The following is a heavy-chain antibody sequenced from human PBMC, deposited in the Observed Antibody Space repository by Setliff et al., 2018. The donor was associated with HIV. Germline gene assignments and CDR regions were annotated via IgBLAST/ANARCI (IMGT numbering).Heavy chain of an antibody. CDR3: ARAGSYRFDY. J-gene: IGHJ4*02. D-gene: IGHD3-10*01. V-gene: IGHV3-74*01. Sequence: GGSLRLSCAASEFTFSTYWMHWVRQAPGKGLVWVSRINSDGSITNYADSVKGRFTISRDNAKSTLYLQMNSLSAEDTAVYYCARAGSYRFDYWGQGTMVTVSS. CDR1: EFTFSTYW. CDR2: INSDGSIT.